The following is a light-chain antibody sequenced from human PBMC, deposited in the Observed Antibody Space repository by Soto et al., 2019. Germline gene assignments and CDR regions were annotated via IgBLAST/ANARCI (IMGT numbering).Light chain of an antibody. J-gene: IGLJ3*02. CDR3: LLYSGAAHVWV. CDR1: TGPVTSGYY. Sequence: QAVVTQEPSLTVSPGGTVTLTCASNTGPVTSGYYPNWFQQKPGQAPRSLIYDTNNKHSWTPARFSGSLLGGKAALTLSGVQPEDEAEYYCLLYSGAAHVWVFGGGTKLTVL. V-gene: IGLV7-43*01. CDR2: DTN.